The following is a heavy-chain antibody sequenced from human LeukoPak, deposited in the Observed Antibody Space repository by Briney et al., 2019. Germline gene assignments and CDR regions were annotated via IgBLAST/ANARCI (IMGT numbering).Heavy chain of an antibody. CDR2: INHSGST. Sequence: SETLSLTCAVYGGSFSGYYWSWIRQPPGKGLEWIGEINHSGSTNYNPSLKSRVTISVDTSKNQFSLKLSSVTAADTAVCYCARTVPQRMTTVTKLPRTVFDYWGQGTLVTVSS. CDR1: GGSFSGYY. J-gene: IGHJ4*02. D-gene: IGHD4-17*01. V-gene: IGHV4-34*01. CDR3: ARTVPQRMTTVTKLPRTVFDY.